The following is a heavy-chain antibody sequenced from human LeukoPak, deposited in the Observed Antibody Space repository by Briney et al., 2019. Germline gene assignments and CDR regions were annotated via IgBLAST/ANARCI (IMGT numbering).Heavy chain of an antibody. J-gene: IGHJ4*02. Sequence: PEGSLRLSCVASGFTFSSYWMSWVRQAPGKGLEWVGNIKQDGSEKYYVDSVKGRFTISRDNSKNSLYLQMNSLRAEDTAVYYCARVRGYYCDSSGHDYWGQGTLVTVSS. CDR3: ARVRGYYCDSSGHDY. CDR2: IKQDGSEK. D-gene: IGHD3-22*01. V-gene: IGHV3-7*01. CDR1: GFTFSSYW.